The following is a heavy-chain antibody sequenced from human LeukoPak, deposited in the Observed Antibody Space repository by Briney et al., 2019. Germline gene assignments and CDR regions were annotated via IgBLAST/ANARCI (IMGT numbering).Heavy chain of an antibody. CDR1: GYTLTELS. D-gene: IGHD3-16*01. Sequence: AASVKGSCEVSGYTLTELSMHWVRQAPVKGLEWMGGFYPEDGETIYAQKFQGRVTMTEDTSTDTAYMELSSLRSEDTAVYYCATDHPRDIHFGGYYGMDVWGQGTTVTVSS. V-gene: IGHV1-24*01. J-gene: IGHJ6*02. CDR2: FYPEDGET. CDR3: ATDHPRDIHFGGYYGMDV.